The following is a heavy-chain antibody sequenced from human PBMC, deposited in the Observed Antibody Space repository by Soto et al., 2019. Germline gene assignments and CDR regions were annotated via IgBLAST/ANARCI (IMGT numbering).Heavy chain of an antibody. CDR3: ARGYQPLLYVGDY. D-gene: IGHD2-2*02. Sequence: GGSLRLSCAASGFAFSDYYMSWIRQAPGRGLEWVSYISSSSYTNYADSVKGQFTISRDNAKNSLYLQMNSLRAEDTAVYYCARGYQPLLYVGDYWGQGTLVTVSS. J-gene: IGHJ4*02. V-gene: IGHV3-11*06. CDR1: GFAFSDYY. CDR2: ISSSSYT.